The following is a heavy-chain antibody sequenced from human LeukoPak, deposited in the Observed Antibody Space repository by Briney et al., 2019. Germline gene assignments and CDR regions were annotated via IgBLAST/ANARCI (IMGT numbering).Heavy chain of an antibody. CDR2: INHSGST. V-gene: IGHV4-39*01. CDR3: ARHYYYMDV. Sequence: LETLSLTCTVSGGSISSGSYYWSWIRQPPGKGLEWIGEINHSGSTNYNPSLKSRVTISVDTSKNQFSLKLSSVTAADTAVYYCARHYYYMDVWGKGATVTISS. CDR1: GGSISSGSYY. J-gene: IGHJ6*03.